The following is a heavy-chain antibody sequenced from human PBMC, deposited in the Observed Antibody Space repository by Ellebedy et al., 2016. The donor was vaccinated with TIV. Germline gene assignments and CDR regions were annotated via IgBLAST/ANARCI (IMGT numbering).Heavy chain of an antibody. CDR3: VTVGGFLRFLTF. CDR2: ISSNGGST. V-gene: IGHV3-64D*09. CDR1: GFTFSSYS. J-gene: IGHJ4*02. Sequence: PGGSLRLSCSASGFTFSSYSMHWVRQAPGKGLEYVSGISSNGGSTYYADSVMGRFTISRDNSKNTLYLQMSSLRVEDTAVYYCVTVGGFLRFLTFWGQGTLVIVSS. D-gene: IGHD3-3*01.